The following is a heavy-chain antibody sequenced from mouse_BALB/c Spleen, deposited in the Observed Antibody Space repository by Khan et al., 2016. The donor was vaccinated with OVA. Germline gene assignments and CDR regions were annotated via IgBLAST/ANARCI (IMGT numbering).Heavy chain of an antibody. CDR2: ISYSGST. D-gene: IGHD1-2*01. V-gene: IGHV3-1*02. CDR3: PRTARIEY. CDR1: GYSITSGYG. J-gene: IGHJ2*01. Sequence: EVQLVESGPDLVKPSPSLSLTCPFTGYSITSGYGWNWIRQFPGNKLEWTGYISYSGSTNYNPSLKSRISITRDTSKNQFSRQWNSVTTKDIATCECPRTARIEYWGQGTTVTVSS.